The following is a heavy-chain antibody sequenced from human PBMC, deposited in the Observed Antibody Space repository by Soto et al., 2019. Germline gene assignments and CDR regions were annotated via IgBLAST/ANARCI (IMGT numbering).Heavy chain of an antibody. CDR3: ARHVDNAGYGRYFDH. J-gene: IGHJ4*02. V-gene: IGHV4-39*01. Sequence: QLQLQESGPGLVKPSETLSLTCSVSGGSISDSGYYWGWIRQPSGKGLEWIDTVHYTGKTYYNPSLKSRVTTSVNPSTNQFSLRLSSVTAADTAVYYCARHVDNAGYGRYFDHWGQGTLVTVSS. D-gene: IGHD2-15*01. CDR2: VHYTGKT. CDR1: GGSISDSGYY.